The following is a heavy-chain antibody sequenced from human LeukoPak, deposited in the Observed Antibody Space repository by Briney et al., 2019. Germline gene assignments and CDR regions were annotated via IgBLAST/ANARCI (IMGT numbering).Heavy chain of an antibody. D-gene: IGHD1-1*01. CDR2: IYYSGIT. J-gene: IGHJ4*02. CDR1: GGSMSNVVYY. V-gene: IGHV4-39*01. CDR3: ATLRLSWNDVFY. Sequence: SETLSLTCSVSGGSMSNVVYYWGWIRQPPGKGLEWIGSIYYSGITYYNPSLKSRVTISVDTSKNQFSLNLTSVTAADTAVYYCATLRLSWNDVFYWGQGSLVTVSS.